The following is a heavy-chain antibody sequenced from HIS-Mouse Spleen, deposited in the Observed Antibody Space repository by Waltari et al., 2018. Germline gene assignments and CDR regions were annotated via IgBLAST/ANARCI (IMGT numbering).Heavy chain of an antibody. CDR2: IYFSGST. CDR3: AREIPYSSSWYDWYFDL. V-gene: IGHV4-39*07. Sequence: QLQLQESGPGLVKPSETLSLTCTVSGGSISSSSYYRGWIRQPPGKGLEWIGSIYFSGSTYYNPSLKSRCTISVDTSKTQFSLKLSSVTAADTAVYYCAREIPYSSSWYDWYFDLWGRGTLVTVSS. CDR1: GGSISSSSYY. J-gene: IGHJ2*01. D-gene: IGHD6-13*01.